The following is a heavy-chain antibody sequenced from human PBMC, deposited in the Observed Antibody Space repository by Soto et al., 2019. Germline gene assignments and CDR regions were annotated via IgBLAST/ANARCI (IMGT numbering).Heavy chain of an antibody. V-gene: IGHV4-39*01. CDR1: GGSISSTSYD. J-gene: IGHJ4*02. CDR2: LYYRGGT. D-gene: IGHD3-22*01. Sequence: PSETLSLTCTVSGGSISSTSYDWVWIRQPPGKGLEWIGSLYYRGGTFYNPSLKSRVTISADTSKNQFSLKVNSVTAADAAVYYCARNYYDGSGLFYWGQGTVVTVSS. CDR3: ARNYYDGSGLFY.